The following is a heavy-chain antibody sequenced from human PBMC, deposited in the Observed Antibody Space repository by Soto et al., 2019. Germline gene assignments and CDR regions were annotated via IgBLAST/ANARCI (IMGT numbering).Heavy chain of an antibody. D-gene: IGHD2-21*02. CDR1: GFTFSSYG. J-gene: IGHJ6*02. CDR3: AKDAVVTHYYYYYGMDV. Sequence: GGSVRLSCAASGFTFSSYGMHWVRQAPGKGLEWVAVISYDGSNKYYADSVKGRFTISRDNSKNTLYLQMNSLRAEDTAVYYCAKDAVVTHYYYYYGMDVWGQGTTVTVSS. CDR2: ISYDGSNK. V-gene: IGHV3-30*18.